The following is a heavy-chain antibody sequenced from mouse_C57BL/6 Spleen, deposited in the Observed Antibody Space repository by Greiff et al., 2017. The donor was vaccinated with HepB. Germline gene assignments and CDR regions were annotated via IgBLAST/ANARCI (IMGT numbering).Heavy chain of an antibody. D-gene: IGHD1-1*01. CDR2: IHPNSGST. CDR1: GYTFTSYW. J-gene: IGHJ3*01. Sequence: QVQLQQPGAELVKPGASVKLSCKASGYTFTSYWMHWVKQRPGQGLEWIGMIHPNSGSTNYNEKFKSKATLTVDKSSSTAYMQLSSLTSEDSAVYYWARRNGSSYELFAYWGQGTLVTVSA. V-gene: IGHV1-64*01. CDR3: ARRNGSSYELFAY.